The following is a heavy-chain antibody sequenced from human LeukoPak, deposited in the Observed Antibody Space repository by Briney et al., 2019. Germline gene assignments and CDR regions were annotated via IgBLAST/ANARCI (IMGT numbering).Heavy chain of an antibody. D-gene: IGHD3-10*01. CDR3: ARSTTWSMVRGVRFDP. CDR2: INHSGST. V-gene: IGHV4-34*01. CDR1: GGSFSGYY. J-gene: IGHJ5*02. Sequence: NTSETLSLTCAVYGGSFSGYYWSWIRQPPGKGLEWIGEINHSGSTNYNPSLKSRVTISVDTSKNQFSLKLSSVTAADTAVYYCARSTTWSMVRGVRFDPWGQGTLVTVSS.